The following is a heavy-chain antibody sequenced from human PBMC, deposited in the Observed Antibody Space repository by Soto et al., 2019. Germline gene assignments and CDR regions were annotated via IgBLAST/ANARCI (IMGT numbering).Heavy chain of an antibody. J-gene: IGHJ4*02. D-gene: IGHD1-20*01. CDR2: IDPIVDTS. Sequence: QVRLEQSGAEVKKPGSSVRVSCQASGGALTSYPIHWVRQAPGQGLEWMGVIDPIVDTSNLAENFKARLTLTADTSTKTVYMDLTSLRSDDTAIYFCATYPRPYKWTDIWGRGTQLTVSS. V-gene: IGHV1-69*06. CDR1: GGALTSYP. CDR3: ATYPRPYKWTDI.